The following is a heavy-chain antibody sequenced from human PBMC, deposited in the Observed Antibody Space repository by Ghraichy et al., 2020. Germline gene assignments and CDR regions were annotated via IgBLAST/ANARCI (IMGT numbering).Heavy chain of an antibody. D-gene: IGHD6-19*01. Sequence: SGPTLVKPTETLTLTCTVSGFSLSNARMGVSWIRQSPGKALEWLAHIFSNDEKSYSTSLKSRLTISKDTSKSQVVLTMTNMDPVDTATYYCARIKSSGWSYYYYGMDVWGQGTTVTVSS. CDR2: IFSNDEK. CDR1: GFSLSNARMG. V-gene: IGHV2-26*01. J-gene: IGHJ6*02. CDR3: ARIKSSGWSYYYYGMDV.